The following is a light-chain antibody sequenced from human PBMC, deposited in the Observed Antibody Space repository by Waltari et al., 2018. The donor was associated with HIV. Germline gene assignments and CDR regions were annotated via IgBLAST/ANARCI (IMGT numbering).Light chain of an antibody. CDR3: QQTFSPPRT. J-gene: IGKJ3*01. CDR1: QNIINY. V-gene: IGKV1-39*01. CDR2: HAS. Sequence: DINMTQSPSYLSATVGDRVTITCRASQNIINYLNWYHQSPGKPPKLLIFHASALQYGVSSRFSGRVSGTEFTLSIAGLQPDDFGTYSCQQTFSPPRTFGPGT.